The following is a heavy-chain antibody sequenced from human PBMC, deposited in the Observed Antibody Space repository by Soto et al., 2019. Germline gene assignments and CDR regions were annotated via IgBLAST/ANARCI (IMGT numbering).Heavy chain of an antibody. Sequence: PGGSLRLSCAASGFTFSSSPISWVRQPPGKRLEWVSVITTNGHTDYADSVKGRFTISRDNSKNTVYLQMNSLRAEDTAVYYCAKGLLNGRWYAADRGQGNLVTVSS. V-gene: IGHV3-23*01. D-gene: IGHD6-13*01. CDR1: GFTFSSSP. CDR3: AKGLLNGRWYAAD. CDR2: ITTNGHT. J-gene: IGHJ4*02.